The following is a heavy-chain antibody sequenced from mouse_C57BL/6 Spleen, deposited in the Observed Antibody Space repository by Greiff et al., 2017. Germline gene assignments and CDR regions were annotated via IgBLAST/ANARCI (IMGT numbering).Heavy chain of an antibody. CDR1: GYAFSSYW. CDR2: IYPGDGDT. J-gene: IGHJ1*03. CDR3: ARFPFYYGYDGYFDV. D-gene: IGHD2-2*01. Sequence: LQESGAELVKPGASVKISCKASGYAFSSYWMNWVKQRPGKGLEWIGQIYPGDGDTNYNGKFKGKATLTADKSSSTAYMQLSSLTSEDSAVYFCARFPFYYGYDGYFDVWGTGTTVTVSS. V-gene: IGHV1-80*01.